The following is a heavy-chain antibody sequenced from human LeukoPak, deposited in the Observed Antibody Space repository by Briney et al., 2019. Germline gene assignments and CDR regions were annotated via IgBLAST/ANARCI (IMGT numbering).Heavy chain of an antibody. CDR2: INHSGST. J-gene: IGHJ4*02. D-gene: IGHD3-16*02. CDR3: ARGPRRYYDYVWGSYRIRADFDY. V-gene: IGHV4-34*01. CDR1: GGSFSGYY. Sequence: DPSETLSLTCAVYGGSFSGYYWSWIRQPPGKGLEWIGEINHSGSTNYNPSLKSRVTISVDTSKNQFSLKLSSVTAADTAVYYCARGPRRYYDYVWGSYRIRADFDYWGQGTLVTVSS.